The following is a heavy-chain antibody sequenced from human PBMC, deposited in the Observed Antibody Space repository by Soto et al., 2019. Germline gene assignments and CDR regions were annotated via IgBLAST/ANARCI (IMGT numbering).Heavy chain of an antibody. CDR3: ARDLKVAGTNSFYYYGMEV. CDR2: ISRSSRNI. D-gene: IGHD6-19*01. Sequence: EVQLVESGGGLVKPGGSLTLSCAASGFTFSNYTMNWVRQAPGKGLEWVSSISRSSRNIYYADSVKGRFTISRDNAKNARYLHMNGLGAGDTAVYYCARDLKVAGTNSFYYYGMEVWGQGTTSPSP. V-gene: IGHV3-21*01. CDR1: GFTFSNYT. J-gene: IGHJ6*02.